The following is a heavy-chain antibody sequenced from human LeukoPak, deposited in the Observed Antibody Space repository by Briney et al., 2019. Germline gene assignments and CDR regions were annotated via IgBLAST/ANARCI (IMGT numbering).Heavy chain of an antibody. CDR3: AKAGFLEWTN. CDR1: GFTFDDYA. Sequence: GRSLRLSCAASGFTFDDYAMHWVRQAPGKGLEWVSGISWNSGSIGYADSVKGRFTISRDNAKNSLYLQMNSLRAEDTAVYYCAKAGFLEWTNWGQGTLVTVSS. V-gene: IGHV3-9*01. D-gene: IGHD3-3*01. J-gene: IGHJ4*02. CDR2: ISWNSGSI.